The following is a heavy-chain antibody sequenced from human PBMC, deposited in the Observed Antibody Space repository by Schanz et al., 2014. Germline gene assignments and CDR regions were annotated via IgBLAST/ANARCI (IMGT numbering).Heavy chain of an antibody. CDR2: IGHSGNT. V-gene: IGHV4-34*01. D-gene: IGHD3-3*02. CDR1: GGSLSGYF. J-gene: IGHJ6*03. Sequence: QVQLQQWGAGLLKPSETLSLTCAVYGGSLSGYFWSWIRQPPGKGLEWIGDIGHSGNTKDNPSLKSRVTMSVDSSKNQFSLMLNSVTAADTAVYYCARRHHFRSGPYYYYYMDVWGKGTTVTVSS. CDR3: ARRHHFRSGPYYYYYMDV.